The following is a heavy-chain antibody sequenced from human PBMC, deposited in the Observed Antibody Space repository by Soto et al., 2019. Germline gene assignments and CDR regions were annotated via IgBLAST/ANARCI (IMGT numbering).Heavy chain of an antibody. Sequence: QLQLQESGPGLVKPSETLSLTCTVSGGSISSSSYYWGWIRQPPGKGLEWIGSIYYSGSTYYNPSLRSRVTISVDTSTTQSSLKLSSVTAADAAVYYCARRLYYDSSGFEGGGMDVWGQGTTVTVSS. V-gene: IGHV4-39*01. CDR2: IYYSGST. CDR1: GGSISSSSYY. J-gene: IGHJ6*02. CDR3: ARRLYYDSSGFEGGGMDV. D-gene: IGHD3-22*01.